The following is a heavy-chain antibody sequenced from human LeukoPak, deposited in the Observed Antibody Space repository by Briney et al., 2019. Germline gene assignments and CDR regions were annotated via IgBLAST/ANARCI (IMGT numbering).Heavy chain of an antibody. J-gene: IGHJ5*02. Sequence: ASVKVSCKASGYSFTDYSIHWVRQAPGQGLEWMGWINPNGGDTKNAQKFQGRVTMTRDTSISTAYMELNRLRSDDTAVYYCARGSITMARGVIITLLEFDPWGQGTLVTVSS. V-gene: IGHV1-2*02. CDR3: ARGSITMARGVIITLLEFDP. D-gene: IGHD3-10*01. CDR2: INPNGGDT. CDR1: GYSFTDYS.